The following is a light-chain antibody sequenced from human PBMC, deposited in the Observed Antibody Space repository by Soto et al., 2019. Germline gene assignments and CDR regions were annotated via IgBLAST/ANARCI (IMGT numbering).Light chain of an antibody. J-gene: IGLJ3*02. CDR2: GVS. CDR3: SSYTAYTTLWV. V-gene: IGLV2-14*01. Sequence: QSALTQPASVSGSPGQSITISCTGTPSDIGNYNYVSWYQQHPGTAPKLIIYGVSNRPSGVSNRFSASKSGNAASLTISGLQAEDEADYYCSSYTAYTTLWVFGGGTKLTVL. CDR1: PSDIGNYNY.